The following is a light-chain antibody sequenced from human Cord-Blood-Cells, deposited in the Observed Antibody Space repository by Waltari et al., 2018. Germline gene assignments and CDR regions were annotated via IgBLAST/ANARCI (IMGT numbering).Light chain of an antibody. CDR2: AAS. Sequence: DIQMTHSPSSLPASVGDRVPITCRASQSISSHFNCYPQKPGKAPKLLIYAASSLQSGVPSRFSGSGSGTDFTLTISSLQPEDFATYYCQQSYSTPRTFGPGTKVDIK. CDR3: QQSYSTPRT. CDR1: QSISSH. J-gene: IGKJ3*01. V-gene: IGKV1-39*01.